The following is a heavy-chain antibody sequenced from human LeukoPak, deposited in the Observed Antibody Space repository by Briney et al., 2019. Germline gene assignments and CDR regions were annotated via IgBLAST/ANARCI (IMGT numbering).Heavy chain of an antibody. CDR2: IGSDGTKK. D-gene: IGHD5/OR15-5a*01. J-gene: IGHJ4*02. CDR3: ARQMTSTRLFDS. Sequence: PGRSLRLSRVASRFTFSDYPFHWVRQSPDKGVEWVALIGSDGTKKYYADSVQGRFTVDRENTKNTLFLQMITLRADDTAVYFCARQMTSTRLFDSWGQGTLVTVSS. CDR1: RFTFSDYP. V-gene: IGHV3-30*04.